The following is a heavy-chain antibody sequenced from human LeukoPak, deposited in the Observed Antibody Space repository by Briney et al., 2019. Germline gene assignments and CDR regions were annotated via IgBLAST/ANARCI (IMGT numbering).Heavy chain of an antibody. D-gene: IGHD1-26*01. CDR3: ARRSGSYWD. CDR1: GFTFSSYA. J-gene: IGHJ4*02. CDR2: ISGSGGST. V-gene: IGHV3-23*01. Sequence: PGGSLRLSCAASGFTFSSYAMSWVRQAPGKGLEWVSAISGSGGSTYYADSVKGRFTISRDNAKNSLYLQMNSLRDEDTAVYYCARRSGSYWDWGQGTLVTVSS.